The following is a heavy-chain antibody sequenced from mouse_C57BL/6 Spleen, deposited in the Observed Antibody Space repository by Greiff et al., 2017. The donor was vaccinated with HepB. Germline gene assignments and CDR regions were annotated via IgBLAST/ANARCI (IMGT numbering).Heavy chain of an antibody. V-gene: IGHV1-64*01. CDR2: IHPNSGST. D-gene: IGHD2-2*01. J-gene: IGHJ2*01. CDR1: GYTFTSYW. Sequence: QVQLKQPGAELVKPGASVKLSCKASGYTFTSYWMHWVKQRPGQGLEWIGMIHPNSGSTNYNEKFKSKATLTVDKSSSTAYMQLSSLTSEDSAVYYCARPTTMVTLFDYWGQGTTLTVSS. CDR3: ARPTTMVTLFDY.